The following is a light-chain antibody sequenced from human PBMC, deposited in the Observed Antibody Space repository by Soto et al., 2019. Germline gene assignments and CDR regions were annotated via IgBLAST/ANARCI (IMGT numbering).Light chain of an antibody. J-gene: IGKJ2*01. CDR3: QQGSDWPPTYT. CDR2: GIS. V-gene: IGKV3-11*01. CDR1: QSVSNS. Sequence: EMVLTQSPATLSLSPGERVTLSCRASQSVSNSLVWYQHKSGQAPRLLLYGISYRATGVPARFRGRGSGTDFTLSISSLAPEDFAIYYCQQGSDWPPTYTFGQGTKLESK.